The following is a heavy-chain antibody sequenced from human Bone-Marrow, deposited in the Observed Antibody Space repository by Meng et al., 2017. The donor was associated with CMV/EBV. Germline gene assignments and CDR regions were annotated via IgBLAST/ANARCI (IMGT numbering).Heavy chain of an antibody. CDR3: AKDPLIRKYYYDTSGYH. V-gene: IGHV3-33*06. CDR2: VWSDGTDR. J-gene: IGHJ5*02. CDR1: GFTFSSYW. Sequence: GGSLRLSCAASGFTFSSYWMSWVRQAPGKGLECVAVVWSDGTDRYYADSVKGRFTIYKDNSKNTLYLQMNSLRVEDTAVYYCAKDPLIRKYYYDTSGYHWGQRTQVTVSS. D-gene: IGHD3-22*01.